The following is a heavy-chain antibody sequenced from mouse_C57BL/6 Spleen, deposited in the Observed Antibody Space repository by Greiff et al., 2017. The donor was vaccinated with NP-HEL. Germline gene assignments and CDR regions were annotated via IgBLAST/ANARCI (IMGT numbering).Heavy chain of an antibody. CDR3: ARYPLDY. Sequence: QVQLQQPGAELVMPGASVKLTCKASGYTFTSYWMHWVKQRPGQGLEWIGEIDPSDSYTNYNQKFKGKSTLTVDKSSSTAYMQLSSLTSEDSAVYYCARYPLDYWGQGTTLTVSS. CDR2: IDPSDSYT. CDR1: GYTFTSYW. J-gene: IGHJ2*01. V-gene: IGHV1-69*01.